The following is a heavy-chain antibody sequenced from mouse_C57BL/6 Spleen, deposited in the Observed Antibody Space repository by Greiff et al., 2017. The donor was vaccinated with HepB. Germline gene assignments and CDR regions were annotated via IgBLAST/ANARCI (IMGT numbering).Heavy chain of an antibody. CDR1: GYAFSSSW. V-gene: IGHV1-82*01. J-gene: IGHJ4*01. CDR3: ARKIGLRRDYAMDY. Sequence: VKLQESGPELVKPGASVKISCKASGYAFSSSWMNWVKQRPGKGLEWIGRIYPGDGDTNYNGKFKGKATLTADKSSSTAYMQLSSLTSEDSAVYFCARKIGLRRDYAMDYWGQGTSVTVSS. D-gene: IGHD2-2*01. CDR2: IYPGDGDT.